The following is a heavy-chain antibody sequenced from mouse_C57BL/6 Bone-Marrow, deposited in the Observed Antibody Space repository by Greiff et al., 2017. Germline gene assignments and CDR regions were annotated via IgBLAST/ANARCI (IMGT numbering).Heavy chain of an antibody. J-gene: IGHJ4*01. CDR3: ARGYYSNFLYAMDY. D-gene: IGHD2-5*01. V-gene: IGHV5-17*01. CDR1: GFTFSDYG. CDR2: ISSGSSTI. Sequence: EVNVVESGGGLVKPGGSLKLSCAASGFTFSDYGMHWVRQAPEKGLAWVAYISSGSSTIYYADTVKGRFPISRDNAKNTLFLQMTSLRSEDTAMYYCARGYYSNFLYAMDYWGQGTSVTVSS.